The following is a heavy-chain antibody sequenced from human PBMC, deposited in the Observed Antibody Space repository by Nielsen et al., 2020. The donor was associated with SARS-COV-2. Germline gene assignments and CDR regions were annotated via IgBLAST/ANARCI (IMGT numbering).Heavy chain of an antibody. CDR3: ARGQSGLAWFDA. CDR1: RGPISSYY. V-gene: IGHV4-59*01. Sequence: SATLSLTCTVSRGPISSYYWSWIRQPPGKGLEWIAYIYNSGSTNYNPSLKSRVAISVDTSKNQFSLKLSSVTAADTAIYYCARGQSGLAWFDAWGQGTLVTVSS. J-gene: IGHJ5*02. D-gene: IGHD3-10*01. CDR2: IYNSGST.